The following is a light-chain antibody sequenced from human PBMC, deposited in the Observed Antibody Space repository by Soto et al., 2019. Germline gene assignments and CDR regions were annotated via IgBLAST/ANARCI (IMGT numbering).Light chain of an antibody. J-gene: IGKJ1*01. CDR2: DAS. CDR3: QQYNDYSTWT. CDR1: QSISSY. Sequence: DIQMTQSPSSLSASVGDRVTITCRASQSISSYLNWYQQKPGKAPKVLIWDASSLQRGVPPRFSGSGSGTEFTLTISSLQPDDSGTYYCQQYNDYSTWTFGQGTKVDI. V-gene: IGKV1-5*01.